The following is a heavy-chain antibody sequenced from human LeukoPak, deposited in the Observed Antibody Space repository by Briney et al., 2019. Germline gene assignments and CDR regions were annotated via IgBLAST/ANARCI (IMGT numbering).Heavy chain of an antibody. CDR2: IGDSGTTK. V-gene: IGHV3-48*04. CDR1: KFNFNSYS. J-gene: IGHJ3*02. CDR3: ARPTTVTTISADAFDI. Sequence: GGSLRLSCAASKFNFNSYSLNWVRQAPGKGLEWVSYIGDSGTTKYYADSVKGRFTISRDNAQNSLYLQMNSLRAEDSSVYYCARPTTVTTISADAFDIWGQGTMVTVSS. D-gene: IGHD4-17*01.